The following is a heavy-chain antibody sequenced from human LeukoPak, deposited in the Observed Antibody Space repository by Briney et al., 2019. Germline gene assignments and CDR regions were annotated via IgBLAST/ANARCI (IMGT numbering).Heavy chain of an antibody. CDR1: GGSFSGYY. Sequence: SETLSLTCAVYGGSFSGYYWSWIRQPPGKGLEWIGEINHSGSTNYNPSLKSRVTISVDTSKNQFSLKLSSVTAADTAVYYCARDERFGEKRWFDPWGQGTLVTVSS. D-gene: IGHD3-10*01. V-gene: IGHV4-34*01. J-gene: IGHJ5*02. CDR2: INHSGST. CDR3: ARDERFGEKRWFDP.